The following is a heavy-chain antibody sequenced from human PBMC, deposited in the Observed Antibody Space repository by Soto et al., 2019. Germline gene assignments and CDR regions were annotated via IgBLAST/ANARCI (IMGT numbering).Heavy chain of an antibody. CDR3: ARVYLITIFGVPLSGNYFDY. Sequence: EVQLVESGGGVVRPGGSLRLSCAASGFTFDDYGMSWVRQAPGKGLEWVSGINWNGGSTGYADSVKGRFTISRDNAKNSLYLQMNSLRAEDTALYYCARVYLITIFGVPLSGNYFDYWGQGTLVTVSS. J-gene: IGHJ4*02. V-gene: IGHV3-20*04. CDR2: INWNGGST. D-gene: IGHD3-3*01. CDR1: GFTFDDYG.